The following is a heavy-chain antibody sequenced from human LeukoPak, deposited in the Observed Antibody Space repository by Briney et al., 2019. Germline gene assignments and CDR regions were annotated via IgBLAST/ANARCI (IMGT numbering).Heavy chain of an antibody. J-gene: IGHJ5*02. Sequence: GASVKVSCKASGYTFTSYYMHWVRQAPGQGLEWMGIINPSGGSTSYAQKFQGRVTMTRDTSTSTVYMGLSSLRSEDTAVYYCARDKGGSGWYEAWFDPWGQGTLVTVSS. V-gene: IGHV1-46*01. CDR3: ARDKGGSGWYEAWFDP. CDR1: GYTFTSYY. D-gene: IGHD6-19*01. CDR2: INPSGGST.